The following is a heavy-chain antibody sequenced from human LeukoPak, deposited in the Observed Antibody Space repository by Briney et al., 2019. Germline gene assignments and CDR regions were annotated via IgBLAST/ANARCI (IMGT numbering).Heavy chain of an antibody. V-gene: IGHV4-34*01. CDR2: INHSGST. CDR3: ARHPGRGYSYVYLDY. J-gene: IGHJ4*02. CDR1: GRSFSGYY. D-gene: IGHD5-18*01. Sequence: SETLSLTCAVYGRSFSGYYWSWIRQPPGKGLEWIGEINHSGSTNYSPSLKSRVTISVDTSKNQFSLKLSSVTAADTAVYYCARHPGRGYSYVYLDYWGKGTLVTVSS.